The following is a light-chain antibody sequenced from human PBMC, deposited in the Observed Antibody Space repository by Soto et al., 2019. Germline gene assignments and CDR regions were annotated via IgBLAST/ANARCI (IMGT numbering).Light chain of an antibody. J-gene: IGKJ4*01. V-gene: IGKV3-20*01. CDR3: QQCGGAPLT. CDR2: DAS. CDR1: QSLSSSC. Sequence: EIVLPQSPGTLSLSPGERAALSCRARQSLSSSCLAWYQQRPGQAPRLLIYDASTRATGIPDRFSGSGSGTDFTLTISRLEPEDFAVYFCQQCGGAPLTVGGGTKVDIK.